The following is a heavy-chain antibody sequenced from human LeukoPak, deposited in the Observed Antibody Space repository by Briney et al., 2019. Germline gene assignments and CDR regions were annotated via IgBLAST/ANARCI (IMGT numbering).Heavy chain of an antibody. CDR1: GFTFSDYA. Sequence: GGSLRLSCTTSGFTFSDYAMSWVRQAPGKGLEWVSATSGSGGSTYYADSVKGRFTISRDNSKNTLYLQMNSLRAEDTAVYYCAKDGGLLWFGELPRTFYYMDVWGKGTTVTVSS. CDR2: TSGSGGST. V-gene: IGHV3-23*01. D-gene: IGHD3-10*01. CDR3: AKDGGLLWFGELPRTFYYMDV. J-gene: IGHJ6*03.